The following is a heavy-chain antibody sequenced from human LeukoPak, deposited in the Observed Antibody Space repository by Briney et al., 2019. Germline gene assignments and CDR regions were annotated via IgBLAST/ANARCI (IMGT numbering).Heavy chain of an antibody. CDR3: AKVNLIAVAGDDAFDI. CDR1: GFTFSSYA. D-gene: IGHD6-19*01. J-gene: IGHJ3*02. CDR2: ISGSGGST. V-gene: IGHV3-23*01. Sequence: PGGSLRLSCAASGFTFSSYAMSWVRQAPGKGLEWVSAISGSGGSTYYADSVKGRFTISRDNSKNTLYLQMNSLRAEDTAVYYCAKVNLIAVAGDDAFDIWGQGTMVTVSS.